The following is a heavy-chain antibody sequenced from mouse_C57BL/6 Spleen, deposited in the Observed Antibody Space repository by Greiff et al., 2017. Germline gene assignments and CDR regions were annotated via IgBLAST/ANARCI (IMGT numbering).Heavy chain of an antibody. CDR1: GFTFSSYA. J-gene: IGHJ4*01. CDR2: ISSGGDYI. CDR3: STVVPYYYAMDD. D-gene: IGHD1-1*01. Sequence: EVKLVESGEGLVKPGGSLKLSCAASGFTFSSYAMSWVRQTPEKRLEWVAYISSGGDYIYYADTVKGRFTISRDNARNTLYLQMSSLKSEDTAMYYCSTVVPYYYAMDDWGQGTSVTVSS. V-gene: IGHV5-9-1*02.